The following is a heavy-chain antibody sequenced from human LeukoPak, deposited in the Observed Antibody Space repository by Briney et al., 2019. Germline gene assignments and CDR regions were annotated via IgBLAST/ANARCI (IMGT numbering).Heavy chain of an antibody. CDR3: AIWTSGNY. CDR1: GFTFTGSW. D-gene: IGHD1-1*01. Sequence: FTSSGSGFTFTGSWVNWVRQAPGKGLEWVANMDPSGTQTRYVDSVKGRFTISKDDPGTPLYLEMHSLRAEDTAIYYCAIWTSGNYWGQGALVTVSS. V-gene: IGHV3-7*01. CDR2: MDPSGTQT. J-gene: IGHJ4*02.